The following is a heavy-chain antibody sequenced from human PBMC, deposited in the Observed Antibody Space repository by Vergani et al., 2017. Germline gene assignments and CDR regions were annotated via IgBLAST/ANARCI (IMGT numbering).Heavy chain of an antibody. J-gene: IGHJ5*02. Sequence: QVQLVQSGAEVKKPGASVRVSCKASGFTFTSYHIHWVRQAPGQGLDWLGRINPNSGGTNYAQKFQGRVTMTRDTSISTAYMELSRLRSDDTAVYYCARDAVVVRFGWFDRWGQGTLVTVSS. V-gene: IGHV1-2*06. CDR2: INPNSGGT. CDR1: GFTFTSYH. CDR3: ARDAVVVRFGWFDR. D-gene: IGHD3-22*01.